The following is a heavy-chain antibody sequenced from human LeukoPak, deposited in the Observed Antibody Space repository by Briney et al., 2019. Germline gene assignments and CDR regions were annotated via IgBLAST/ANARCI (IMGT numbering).Heavy chain of an antibody. CDR1: GGSFSGYY. D-gene: IGHD3-10*01. J-gene: IGHJ2*01. Sequence: SETLSLTCAVYGGSFSGYYWSWIRQPPGKGLEWIGEINQSGSTNYNLSLKSRVTISIDTSKNQFSLKLSSVTAADTAVYYCARHMVGPSISWYFDLWGRGTLVTVSS. V-gene: IGHV4-34*01. CDR2: INQSGST. CDR3: ARHMVGPSISWYFDL.